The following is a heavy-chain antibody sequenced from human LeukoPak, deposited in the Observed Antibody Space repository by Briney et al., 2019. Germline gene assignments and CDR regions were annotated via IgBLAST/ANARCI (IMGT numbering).Heavy chain of an antibody. CDR1: GFTFSSYG. D-gene: IGHD3-22*01. CDR3: ARVGYYYDSSGSPGLDY. J-gene: IGHJ4*02. Sequence: GRSLRLSCAASGFTFSSYGMHWVRQAPGKGLEWVAVIWYDGSNKYYADSVKGRFTISRDNSKNTLYLQMNSLRAEDTAVYYCARVGYYYDSSGSPGLDYWGQGTLVTVSS. CDR2: IWYDGSNK. V-gene: IGHV3-33*01.